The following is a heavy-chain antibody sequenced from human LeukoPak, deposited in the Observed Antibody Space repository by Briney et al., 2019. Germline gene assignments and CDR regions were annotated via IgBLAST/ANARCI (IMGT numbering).Heavy chain of an antibody. D-gene: IGHD3-22*01. Sequence: GASVKVSCKASGYTFTGYYMHGVRQAPGQGLEWMGWINPNSGGTNYAQKFQGRVTMTRDTSISTAYMELSRLRSDDTAVYHCARGPRGYYDSSGYGYWGQGTLVTVSS. CDR1: GYTFTGYY. CDR3: ARGPRGYYDSSGYGY. V-gene: IGHV1-2*02. J-gene: IGHJ4*02. CDR2: INPNSGGT.